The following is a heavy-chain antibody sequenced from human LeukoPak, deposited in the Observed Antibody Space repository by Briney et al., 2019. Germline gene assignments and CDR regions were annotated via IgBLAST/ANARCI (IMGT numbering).Heavy chain of an antibody. D-gene: IGHD3-16*01. Sequence: GGSLRLSCAASGFTVSSNYMSWVRQAPGKGLEWVSVIYSGGSTYYADSVKGRFTISRDNSKNTLYLQMNSLRAEDTAVYYCAKDLLGEYVLSAVPTGWGQGTLVTVSS. V-gene: IGHV3-53*05. CDR3: AKDLLGEYVLSAVPTG. CDR1: GFTVSSNY. J-gene: IGHJ4*02. CDR2: IYSGGST.